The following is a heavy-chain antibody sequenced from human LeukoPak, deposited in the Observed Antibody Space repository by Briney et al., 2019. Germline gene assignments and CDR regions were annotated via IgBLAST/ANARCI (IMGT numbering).Heavy chain of an antibody. CDR1: GFTFSSYA. CDR3: AKETSSSFDY. D-gene: IGHD6-6*01. J-gene: IGHJ4*02. Sequence: GGSLRLSCAASGFTFSSYAMNWVRQAPGRGLEWVSGISNSGGSTYYADSVKGRFTISRDNSKNTLYLQMNSLRAEDTAVYYCAKETSSSFDYWGQGTLVTVSS. CDR2: ISNSGGST. V-gene: IGHV3-23*01.